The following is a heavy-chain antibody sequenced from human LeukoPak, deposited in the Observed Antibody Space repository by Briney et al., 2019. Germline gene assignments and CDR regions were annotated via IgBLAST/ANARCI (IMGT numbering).Heavy chain of an antibody. Sequence: GGSLRLSCAASGFAFSSYSMNWVRQAPEKGLEWVSSISTSSSYIYYADSVKGRFTISRDNAKNSLYLQMHSLRAEDTAVYYCARAAGGYNYGPFVYWGQGTLVTVSS. J-gene: IGHJ4*02. CDR2: ISTSSSYI. CDR3: ARAAGGYNYGPFVY. D-gene: IGHD5-18*01. V-gene: IGHV3-21*01. CDR1: GFAFSSYS.